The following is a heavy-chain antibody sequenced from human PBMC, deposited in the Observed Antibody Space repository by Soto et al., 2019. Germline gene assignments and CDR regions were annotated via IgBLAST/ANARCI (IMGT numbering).Heavy chain of an antibody. CDR2: IYHSGST. J-gene: IGHJ4*02. V-gene: IGHV4-30-2*01. CDR3: ARSQTMVTSYDY. D-gene: IGHD4-17*01. Sequence: QLQLHESGSVLVKPSQTLSLTCAVSGGSISSGGYSWSWIRQPPGRGLEWIGYIYHSGSTYYNPSLKSRVTISVDRSKNQFSLKLSSVTAADTAVYYCARSQTMVTSYDYWGQGTLVTVSS. CDR1: GGSISSGGYS.